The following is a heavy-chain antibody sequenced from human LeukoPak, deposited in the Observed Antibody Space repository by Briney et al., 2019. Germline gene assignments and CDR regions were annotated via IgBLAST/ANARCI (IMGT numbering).Heavy chain of an antibody. J-gene: IGHJ4*02. CDR3: ARVGLDRRGYSGYEAFDY. CDR1: GFTFNNYN. Sequence: GGSLRLSCAPSGFTFNNYNMNWVRQAPGRALEWVSSITSSGTYIYYADAVKGRFTISRDNAKNSLYLQINSLRAEDTAVYYCARVGLDRRGYSGYEAFDYWGQGTLVTVSS. CDR2: ITSSGTYI. V-gene: IGHV3-21*01. D-gene: IGHD5-12*01.